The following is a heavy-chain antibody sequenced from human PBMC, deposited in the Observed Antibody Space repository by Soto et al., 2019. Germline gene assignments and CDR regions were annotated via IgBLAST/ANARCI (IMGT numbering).Heavy chain of an antibody. V-gene: IGHV3-49*04. D-gene: IGHD2-8*02. Sequence: GGSLRLSCTASGFTFGDYAMSWVRQAPGKGLEWVGFIRSKAYGGTTEYAASVKGRFTISRDDSKSIAYLQMNSLKTEDTAVYYCTRGLVRSGDYYYYMDVWGKGTTVTVSS. CDR3: TRGLVRSGDYYYYMDV. J-gene: IGHJ6*03. CDR1: GFTFGDYA. CDR2: IRSKAYGGTT.